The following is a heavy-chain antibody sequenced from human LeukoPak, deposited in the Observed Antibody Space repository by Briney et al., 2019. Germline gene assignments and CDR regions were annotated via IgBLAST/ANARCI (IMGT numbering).Heavy chain of an antibody. CDR1: GFTLSSYG. D-gene: IGHD5-24*01. CDR3: VRDRGDGYNQIDY. CDR2: ISKDGSNE. V-gene: IGHV3-30*04. J-gene: IGHJ4*02. Sequence: GGYLRLSCAASGFTLSSYGLHWVRQVPGKGLECVAVISKDGSNEYYADPGKGRFTISRDNSKNTLYLQMNSLRTEDTAVYYCVRDRGDGYNQIDYWGQGTLVTVSS.